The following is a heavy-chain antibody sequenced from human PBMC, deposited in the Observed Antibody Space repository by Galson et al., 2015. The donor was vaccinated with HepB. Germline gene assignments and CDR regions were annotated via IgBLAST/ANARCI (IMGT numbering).Heavy chain of an antibody. CDR3: AIRRGHTYDDDY. V-gene: IGHV3-74*01. J-gene: IGHJ4*02. CDR2: INHDDRGI. CDR1: GLTFGSYW. Sequence: SLRLSCAASGLTFGSYWMFWVRQVPGQGLVWLSRINHDDRGIDYADSVKGRFTISRDKTQKTLYLQMNSLRVEDSAVYYCAIRRGHTYDDDYWGQGTLVTVSS. D-gene: IGHD5-18*01.